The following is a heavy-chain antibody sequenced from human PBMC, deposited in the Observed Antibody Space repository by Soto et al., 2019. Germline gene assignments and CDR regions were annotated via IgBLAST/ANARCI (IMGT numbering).Heavy chain of an antibody. CDR1: GFTFSSYG. V-gene: IGHV3-30*18. Sequence: SLRLSCAASGFTFSSYGMHWVRQAPGKGLEWVAVISYDGSNKYYADSVKGRFTISRDNSKNTLYLQMNSLRAEDTAVYYCAKGALGIDVWGQGTTVTVSS. D-gene: IGHD1-26*01. J-gene: IGHJ6*02. CDR2: ISYDGSNK. CDR3: AKGALGIDV.